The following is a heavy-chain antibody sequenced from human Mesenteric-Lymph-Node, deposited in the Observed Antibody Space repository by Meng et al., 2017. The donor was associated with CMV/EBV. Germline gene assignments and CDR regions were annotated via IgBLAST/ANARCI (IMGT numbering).Heavy chain of an antibody. Sequence: QLQLQESGPGLVKPSETLSLTGTVSGGPISSSSYYWGWIRQPPGKGLEWIGSIYYSGSTYYNPSLKSRVTISVDTSKNQFSLKLSSVTAADTAVYYCARDGDYYDSSGYNPFDYWGQGTLVTVSS. CDR1: GGPISSSSYY. CDR2: IYYSGST. CDR3: ARDGDYYDSSGYNPFDY. V-gene: IGHV4-39*07. D-gene: IGHD3-22*01. J-gene: IGHJ4*02.